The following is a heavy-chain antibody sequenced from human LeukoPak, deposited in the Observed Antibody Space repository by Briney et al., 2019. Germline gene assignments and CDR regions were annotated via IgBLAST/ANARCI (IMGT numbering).Heavy chain of an antibody. Sequence: ASVKVSCKASGYTFTSYDINWLRQATGQGLEWMGWMNPNSGNTGYAQKFQGRVTMTRNTSISTAYMELSSLRSEDTAVYYCARGRHYDFWSGPNNYYYYYGMDVWGQGTTVTVSS. CDR3: ARGRHYDFWSGPNNYYYYYGMDV. V-gene: IGHV1-8*01. D-gene: IGHD3-3*01. CDR1: GYTFTSYD. CDR2: MNPNSGNT. J-gene: IGHJ6*02.